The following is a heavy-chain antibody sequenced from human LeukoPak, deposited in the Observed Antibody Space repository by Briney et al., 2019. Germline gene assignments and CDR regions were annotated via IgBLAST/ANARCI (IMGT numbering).Heavy chain of an antibody. D-gene: IGHD1-1*01. V-gene: IGHV1-69*04. CDR3: ARDERGTGTTMSRGDY. Sequence: SVKVSCKASGGTFSSYAISWVRQAPGQGLEWMGRIIPILGIANYAQKFQGRVTITVDKSTSTAYMELSSLRSEDTAVYYCARDERGTGTTMSRGDYWGQGTLVTVSS. CDR1: GGTFSSYA. CDR2: IIPILGIA. J-gene: IGHJ4*02.